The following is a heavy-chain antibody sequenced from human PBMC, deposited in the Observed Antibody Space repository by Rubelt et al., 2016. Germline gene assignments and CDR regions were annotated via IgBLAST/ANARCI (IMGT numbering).Heavy chain of an antibody. CDR2: INSEGETT. V-gene: IGHV3-74*01. J-gene: IGHJ4*02. CDR1: GFTFSHFR. Sequence: EVQLEESGGGLVQPGGSLRLSCAATGFTFSHFRMHWVRQVPGKGLVWVSRINSEGETTSYADSVRGRFTISRDNAKNTLYLQMNSLRDDETAVYYCARCLANTCYRNSPFGHWGQGTLVTVSS. CDR3: ARCLANTCYRNSPFGH. D-gene: IGHD2-15*01.